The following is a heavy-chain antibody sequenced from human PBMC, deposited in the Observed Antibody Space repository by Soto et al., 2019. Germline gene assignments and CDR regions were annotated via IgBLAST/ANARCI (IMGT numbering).Heavy chain of an antibody. Sequence: GSLKLSCAASGFTFSSYAMSWVRQAPGKGLEWVSAISGSGGSTYYADSVKGRFTISRDNSKNTLYLQMNSLRAEDTAVYYCAKGGGIAAAGTATQDYWGQGTLVTVSS. CDR1: GFTFSSYA. CDR3: AKGGGIAAAGTATQDY. J-gene: IGHJ4*02. CDR2: ISGSGGST. D-gene: IGHD6-13*01. V-gene: IGHV3-23*01.